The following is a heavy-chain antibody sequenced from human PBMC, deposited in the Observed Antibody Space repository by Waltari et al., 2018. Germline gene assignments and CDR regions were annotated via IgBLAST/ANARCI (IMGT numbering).Heavy chain of an antibody. D-gene: IGHD2-2*01. J-gene: IGHJ5*01. CDR3: ARPQTISTSWLAS. V-gene: IGHV1-8*02. CDR2: MNANSGHT. CDR1: GYLFTSYD. Sequence: QVQLVQSGAEVKKPGASVKVSCKASGYLFTSYDINWVRQATGQGLEWMGWMNANSGHTGYAQTFQGRITLTMNTSISTAYMELSSLRSDDTAVYYCARPQTISTSWLASWGQGTLVTVSS.